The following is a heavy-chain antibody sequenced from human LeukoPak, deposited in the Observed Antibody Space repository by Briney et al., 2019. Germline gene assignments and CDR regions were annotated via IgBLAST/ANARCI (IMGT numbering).Heavy chain of an antibody. CDR2: FYYSGST. Sequence: SETLSLTCTVSGDSISSSSYYWGWIRQPPGKGLEWIGSFYYSGSTFYNPSLESRVTISVDTSKNQFSLKLSSVTAADTAVYYCARTYYYDSSGPYYWGQGTLVAVSS. D-gene: IGHD3-22*01. CDR3: ARTYYYDSSGPYY. CDR1: GDSISSSSYY. J-gene: IGHJ4*02. V-gene: IGHV4-39*07.